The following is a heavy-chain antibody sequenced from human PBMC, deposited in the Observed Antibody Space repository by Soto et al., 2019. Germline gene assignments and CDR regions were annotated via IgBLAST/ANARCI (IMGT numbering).Heavy chain of an antibody. D-gene: IGHD6-13*01. CDR1: GYTFTSHG. CDR2: MNPNSGNT. J-gene: IGHJ4*02. V-gene: IGHV1-8*02. Sequence: APVKVSCKASGYTFTSHGISWVRQAPGQGLEWMGWMNPNSGNTGYAQKFQSRVTMTRNTSISTAYMELSSLRSEDTAVYYCARGLGSSWYDYWGQGTLVTVSS. CDR3: ARGLGSSWYDY.